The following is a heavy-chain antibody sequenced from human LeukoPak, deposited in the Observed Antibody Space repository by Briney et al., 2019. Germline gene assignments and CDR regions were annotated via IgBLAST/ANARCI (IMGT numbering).Heavy chain of an antibody. CDR1: GFTFSGHW. Sequence: GWSLRLSCAASGFTFSGHWMSWVRQAPGKGLEWVANINQGGSGKYYVDSVKDRFTISRDNANNLLYLQMNSLRGEDTAVYYCTRDRSRAEDDWGQGTLVTVSS. CDR2: INQGGSGK. V-gene: IGHV3-7*01. CDR3: TRDRSRAEDD. J-gene: IGHJ4*02. D-gene: IGHD1-14*01.